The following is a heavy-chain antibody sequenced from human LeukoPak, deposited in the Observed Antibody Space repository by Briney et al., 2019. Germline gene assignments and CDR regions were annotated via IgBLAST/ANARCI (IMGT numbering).Heavy chain of an antibody. CDR1: GYTFTGYF. CDR2: INPNSGGT. J-gene: IGHJ6*02. Sequence: ASVKVSCMASGYTFTGYFMHWVRQAPGQGLEWMGWINPNSGGTNYAQKFQGWVTMTRDTSISTAYMELSRLRSDDTAVYYCARDANGIAAAGPWGGMDVWGQGTTVTVSS. D-gene: IGHD6-13*01. CDR3: ARDANGIAAAGPWGGMDV. V-gene: IGHV1-2*04.